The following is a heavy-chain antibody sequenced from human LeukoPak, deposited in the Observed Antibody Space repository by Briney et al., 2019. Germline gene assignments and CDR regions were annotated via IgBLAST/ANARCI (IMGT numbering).Heavy chain of an antibody. CDR3: ARITYCSSTSCYGGAYYYYYYMDV. Sequence: PGGSLRLSCAASGFTFSIYWMSWVRQAPGKGLEWVANIKQDGSENSYVDSVKGRFTISRDNAKNSLYLQMNSLRAEDTAVYYCARITYCSSTSCYGGAYYYYYYMDVWGKGTTVTVSS. J-gene: IGHJ6*03. CDR2: IKQDGSEN. V-gene: IGHV3-7*01. D-gene: IGHD2-2*01. CDR1: GFTFSIYW.